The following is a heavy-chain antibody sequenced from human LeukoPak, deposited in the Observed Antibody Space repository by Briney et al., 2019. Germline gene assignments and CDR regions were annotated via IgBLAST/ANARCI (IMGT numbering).Heavy chain of an antibody. V-gene: IGHV4-4*07. D-gene: IGHD6-13*01. J-gene: IGHJ6*03. Sequence: SETLCLTCTVSGGSSRSYYWSWIPRPGGKGLEWIGRIYTSGSNNHNTSLKRRVTMSVDTSKNQFSLKLSSVTAADTAVYYCARGLGEQLVNYYYYMDVWGKGTTVSVSS. CDR1: GGSSRSYY. CDR2: IYTSGSN. CDR3: ARGLGEQLVNYYYYMDV.